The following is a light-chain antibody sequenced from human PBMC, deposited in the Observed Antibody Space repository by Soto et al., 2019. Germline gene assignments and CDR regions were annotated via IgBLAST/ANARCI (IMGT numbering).Light chain of an antibody. Sequence: QSVLTQPASVSGSPGQSITISCTGSGRDIGAYDYVSWYQQRPGKAPKLIIYGVKNRPSGVSSRFSASKSAFTASLTISGLQTEDEADYYCSSYTTSYFYVFGPGTKVTVL. CDR3: SSYTTSYFYV. CDR1: GRDIGAYDY. J-gene: IGLJ1*01. CDR2: GVK. V-gene: IGLV2-14*01.